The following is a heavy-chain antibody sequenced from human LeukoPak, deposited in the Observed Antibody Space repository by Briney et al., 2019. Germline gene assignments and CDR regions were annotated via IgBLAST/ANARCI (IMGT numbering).Heavy chain of an antibody. CDR2: ICYSGSP. CDR3: ARFGYSYGMDV. V-gene: IGHV4-59*01. CDR1: GGSISNYY. J-gene: IGHJ6*02. Sequence: KASETLSLTCTVSGGSISNYYWSWIRQPPGKGLEWIGYICYSGSPNYNPSLKSRVTISVDTSKKQFSLKLSSVTAADTAVYYCARFGYSYGMDVWGQGTTVTVSS. D-gene: IGHD3-22*01.